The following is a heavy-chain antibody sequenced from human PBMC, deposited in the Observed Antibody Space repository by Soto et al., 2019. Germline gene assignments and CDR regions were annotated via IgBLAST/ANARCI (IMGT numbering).Heavy chain of an antibody. CDR2: ISSSSSYI. CDR1: GFTFTMYA. J-gene: IGHJ6*02. Sequence: LRLSCAASGFTFTMYAVICVRQAPGKGLEWVSSISSSSSYIYYADSVKGRFTISRDNAKNSLYLQMNSLRAEDTAVYYCARGMAYGMDVWGQGTTVTVS. CDR3: ARGMAYGMDV. V-gene: IGHV3-21*01.